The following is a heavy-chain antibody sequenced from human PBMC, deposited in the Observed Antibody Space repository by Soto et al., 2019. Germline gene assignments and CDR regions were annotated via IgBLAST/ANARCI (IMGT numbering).Heavy chain of an antibody. CDR2: IYHNGNS. D-gene: IGHD3-10*01. CDR1: GASISDYY. V-gene: IGHV4-59*01. J-gene: IGHJ4*02. CDR3: AREKSGSPGDY. Sequence: VQLQESGPGLVKPSETLSLTCTVSGASISDYYWSWIRQPPGEGLQWIAYIYHNGNSNYNPSLMNRVTISLDTSRSQFSLSLSSVTATDTAVYYCAREKSGSPGDYWGQGVLVTVSS.